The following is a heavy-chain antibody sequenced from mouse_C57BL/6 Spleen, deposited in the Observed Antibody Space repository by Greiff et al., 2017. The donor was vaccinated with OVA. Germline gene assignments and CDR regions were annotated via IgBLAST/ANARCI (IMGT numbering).Heavy chain of an antibody. V-gene: IGHV5-17*01. J-gene: IGHJ1*03. CDR2: ISSGSSTI. D-gene: IGHD1-1*01. CDR1: GFTFSDYG. CDR3: ARGSYYGSSPYWYFDV. Sequence: EVQVVESGGGLVKPGGSLKLSCAASGFTFSDYGMHWVRQAPEKGLEWVAYISSGSSTIYYADTVKGRFTISRDNAKNTLFLQMTSLRSEDTAMYYCARGSYYGSSPYWYFDVWGTGTTVTVSS.